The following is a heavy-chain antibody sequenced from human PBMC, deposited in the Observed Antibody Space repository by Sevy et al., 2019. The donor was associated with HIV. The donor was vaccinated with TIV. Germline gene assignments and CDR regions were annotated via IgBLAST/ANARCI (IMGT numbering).Heavy chain of an antibody. CDR3: AKDKGDTAMVN. CDR1: GFTFDDYA. J-gene: IGHJ4*02. Sequence: GGSLRLSCAASGFTFDDYAMHWVQQAPGKGLEWVSGISWNSGSIGYADSVKGRFTISRDNAKNSLYLQMNSLRAEDTALYYCAKDKGDTAMVNWGQGTLVTVSS. CDR2: ISWNSGSI. V-gene: IGHV3-9*01. D-gene: IGHD5-18*01.